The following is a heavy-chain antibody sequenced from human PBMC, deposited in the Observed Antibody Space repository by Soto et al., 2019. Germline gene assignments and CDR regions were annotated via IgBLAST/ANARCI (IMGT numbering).Heavy chain of an antibody. CDR3: AKEGAWRLNYYYYYMDV. CDR1: GFTFSMFA. Sequence: EVQLLASGGGLVQPGGSLRLSCAASGFTFSMFAMTWVRQAPGKGLEWVSAISGSGERTYYADSVKGRFTISRDNSKNTLSLQMINLRAEDTAVYFCAKEGAWRLNYYYYYMDVWGKGTTVTVSS. D-gene: IGHD3-3*01. CDR2: ISGSGERT. V-gene: IGHV3-23*01. J-gene: IGHJ6*03.